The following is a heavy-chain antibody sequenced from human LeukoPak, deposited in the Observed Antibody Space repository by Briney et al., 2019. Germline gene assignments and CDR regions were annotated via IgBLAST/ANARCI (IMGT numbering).Heavy chain of an antibody. CDR3: ASQNYDSSGYQDY. CDR1: GGSISSGGYY. D-gene: IGHD3-22*01. V-gene: IGHV4-31*03. CDR2: IYYSGST. Sequence: PSETLSLTCTVSGGSISSGGYYWSWIRQHPGKGLEWIGYIYYSGSTYYNPSLKSRVTISVDTSKNQFSLKLSSVTAADTAVYYCASQNYDSSGYQDYWGQGTLVTVSS. J-gene: IGHJ4*02.